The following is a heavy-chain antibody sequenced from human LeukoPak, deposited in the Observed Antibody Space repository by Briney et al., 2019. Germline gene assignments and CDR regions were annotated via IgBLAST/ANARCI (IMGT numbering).Heavy chain of an antibody. CDR1: GGSISSYY. CDR3: ARVSGYSRGWTLDY. J-gene: IGHJ4*02. D-gene: IGHD6-19*01. CDR2: IYYSGST. Sequence: PSETLSLTCTVSGGSISSYYWSWIRQPPGKGLEWIGYIYYSGSTNYNPSLKSRVTISVDTSKNQFSLKLSSVTAADTAVYYCARVSGYSRGWTLDYWGQGTLVTVSS. V-gene: IGHV4-59*01.